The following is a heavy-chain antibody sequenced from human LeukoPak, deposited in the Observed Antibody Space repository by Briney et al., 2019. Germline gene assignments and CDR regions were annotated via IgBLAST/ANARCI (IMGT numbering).Heavy chain of an antibody. CDR2: ISWNSDTI. CDR1: GLTFDDYA. V-gene: IGHV3-9*01. CDR3: AKGDDYDYVVKGNYFDY. J-gene: IGHJ4*02. Sequence: GGSLRLSCAASGLTFDDYAMHWVRQAPGKGLEWVSGISWNSDTIDYADSVNGRLTITRDNAKNSLYLQINSMRTEDTALYYCAKGDDYDYVVKGNYFDYWGQGTLVTVSS. D-gene: IGHD3-16*01.